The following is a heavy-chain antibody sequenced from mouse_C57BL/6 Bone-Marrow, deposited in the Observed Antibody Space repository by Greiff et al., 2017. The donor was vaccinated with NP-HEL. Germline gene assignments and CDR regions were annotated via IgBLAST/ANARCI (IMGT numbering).Heavy chain of an antibody. V-gene: IGHV1-82*01. CDR2: IYPGDGDT. Sequence: QVQLQQSGPELVKPGASVKISCKASGYAFSSSWMNWVKQRPGKGLEWIGRIYPGDGDTNYNGKFKGKATLTADKSSSTAYMQLSSLTAEDSAVYFCARSMGLNSWGQGTTLTVSS. CDR3: ARSMGLNS. J-gene: IGHJ2*01. D-gene: IGHD2-3*01. CDR1: GYAFSSSW.